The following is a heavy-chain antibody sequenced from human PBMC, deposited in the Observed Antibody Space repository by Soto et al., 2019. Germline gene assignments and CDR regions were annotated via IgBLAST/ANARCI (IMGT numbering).Heavy chain of an antibody. CDR1: GLSFSESW. CDR2: IKNDGSVR. J-gene: IGHJ4*02. V-gene: IGHV3-7*01. D-gene: IGHD6-13*01. CDR3: ARDPAYSSFDH. Sequence: DVQLVESGGGLVQPGGSLRLSCAASGLSFSESWMSWVRQAPGKGLEFVANIKNDGSVRNYVDSVKGRFTISRDNAKNSVYLQINCRREEDTAVYYCARDPAYSSFDHWGQGTLFTVSS.